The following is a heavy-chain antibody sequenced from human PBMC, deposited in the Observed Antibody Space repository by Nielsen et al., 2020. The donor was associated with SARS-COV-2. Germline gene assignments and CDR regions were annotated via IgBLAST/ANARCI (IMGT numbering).Heavy chain of an antibody. J-gene: IGHJ4*02. CDR1: GGSFSGYY. V-gene: IGHV4-59*12. CDR2: IYYSGST. CDR3: ARGFPPGRYSSGWPRGVFDY. Sequence: GSLRLSCAVYGGSFSGYYWSWIRQPPGKGLEWIGYIYYSGSTNYNPSLKSRVTISVDTSKNQFSLKLSSVTAADTAVYYCARGFPPGRYSSGWPRGVFDYWGQGTLVTVSS. D-gene: IGHD6-19*01.